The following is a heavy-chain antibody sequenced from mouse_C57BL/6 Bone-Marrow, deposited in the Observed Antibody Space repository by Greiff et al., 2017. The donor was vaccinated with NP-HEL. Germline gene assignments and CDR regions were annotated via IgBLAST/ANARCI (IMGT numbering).Heavy chain of an antibody. Sequence: QVQLQQSGPGLVQPSQSLSITCTVSGFSLTSYGVHWVRQSPGKGLEWLGVIWSGGSTDYNAAFISRLSISKDNSKSQVFFKMNSLQADDTAIYYCARNSPYYYGSSLAYWGQGTLVTVSA. J-gene: IGHJ3*01. D-gene: IGHD1-1*01. CDR3: ARNSPYYYGSSLAY. CDR1: GFSLTSYG. V-gene: IGHV2-2*01. CDR2: IWSGGST.